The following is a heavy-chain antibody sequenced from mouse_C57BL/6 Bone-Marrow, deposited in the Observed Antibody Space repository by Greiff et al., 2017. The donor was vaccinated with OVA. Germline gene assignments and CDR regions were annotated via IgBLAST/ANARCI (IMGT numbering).Heavy chain of an antibody. CDR1: GYTFTSYW. CDR2: IHPNSGST. CDR3: ARQLRLRGYFDY. J-gene: IGHJ2*01. V-gene: IGHV1-64*01. Sequence: QVQLQQPGAELVKPGASVKLSCKASGYTFTSYWMHWVKQRPGQGLEWIGMIHPNSGSTNYNEKFKSKATLTVDKSSSTAYLQLSSLTSEDTAIYYCARQLRLRGYFDYWGQGTTLTVSS. D-gene: IGHD3-2*02.